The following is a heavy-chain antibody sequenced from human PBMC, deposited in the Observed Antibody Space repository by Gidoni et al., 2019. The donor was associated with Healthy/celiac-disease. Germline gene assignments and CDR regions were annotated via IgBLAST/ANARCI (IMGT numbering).Heavy chain of an antibody. J-gene: IGHJ5*02. Sequence: EVQLVESGGGLVKPGGSLRLSCAASGFTFSSYSMNWVRQAPGKGLEWVSSISSSSSYIYYADSGKGRFTISRDNAKNSLYLQMNSLRAEDTAVYYCARPKRGYSGYDSYNWFDPWGQGTLVTVSS. CDR2: ISSSSSYI. V-gene: IGHV3-21*01. CDR3: ARPKRGYSGYDSYNWFDP. D-gene: IGHD5-12*01. CDR1: GFTFSSYS.